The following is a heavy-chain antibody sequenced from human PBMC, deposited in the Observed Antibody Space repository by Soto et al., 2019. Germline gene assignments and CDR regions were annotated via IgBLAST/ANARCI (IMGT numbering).Heavy chain of an antibody. Sequence: SETLSLTCTVSGGSITSSSYYWTWVRQPPGRGLEWIGNIYYTGNANYNPSLTGRVTISVDKSKNHFSLKLTSVTAADTAVYYCAARHFWSGPWTDRRLHYWGQGTLVTVSS. CDR1: GGSITSSSYY. D-gene: IGHD3-3*02. J-gene: IGHJ4*02. CDR2: IYYTGNA. V-gene: IGHV4-61*05. CDR3: AARHFWSGPWTDRRLHY.